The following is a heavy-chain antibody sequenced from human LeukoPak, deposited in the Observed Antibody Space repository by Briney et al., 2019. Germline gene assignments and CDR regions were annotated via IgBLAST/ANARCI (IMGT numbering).Heavy chain of an antibody. CDR3: ASLAGYASPSNWNYLRGGGWFDP. CDR1: GGSFSGYY. CDR2: INHSGST. J-gene: IGHJ5*02. D-gene: IGHD1-7*01. Sequence: SETLSLTCAVYGGSFSGYYWSWIRQPPGKGLEWIGEINHSGSTNYNPSLKSRVTISVDTSKNQFSLKLSSVTAADTAVYYCASLAGYASPSNWNYLRGGGWFDPWGQGTLVTVSS. V-gene: IGHV4-34*01.